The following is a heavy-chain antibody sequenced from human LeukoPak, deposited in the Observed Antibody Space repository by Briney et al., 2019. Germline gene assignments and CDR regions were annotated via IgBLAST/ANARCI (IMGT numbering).Heavy chain of an antibody. CDR2: VYHGGGT. CDR1: GYSIRSGFY. D-gene: IGHD2-2*01. CDR3: TTDSRSSWFYH. V-gene: IGHV4-38-2*02. J-gene: IGHJ5*02. Sequence: PSETLSLTCSVSGYSIRSGFYWGWIRQPPGQGLGWIGSVYHGGGTYYNPSLKSRVTISVDTSKNQFSLKLTSVTAADTAVYYCTTDSRSSWFYHWGQGTLVTVSS.